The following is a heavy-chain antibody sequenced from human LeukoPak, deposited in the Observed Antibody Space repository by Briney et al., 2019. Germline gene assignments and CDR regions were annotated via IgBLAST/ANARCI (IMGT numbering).Heavy chain of an antibody. CDR2: ISTYTGNT. V-gene: IGHV1-18*01. Sequence: ASVKVSCKASGYPFTNYGISWVRQAPGQGLEWMGWISTYTGNTKYAQRFQGRVIMTTDTSTSTAYMELRSLRSDDTAVYYCARVSSGWYVYWGQGTLVTVSS. D-gene: IGHD6-19*01. J-gene: IGHJ4*02. CDR3: ARVSSGWYVY. CDR1: GYPFTNYG.